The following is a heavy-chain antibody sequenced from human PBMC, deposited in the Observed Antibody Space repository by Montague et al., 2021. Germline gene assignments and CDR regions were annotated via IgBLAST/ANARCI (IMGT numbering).Heavy chain of an antibody. J-gene: IGHJ4*02. D-gene: IGHD1-26*01. CDR3: ARDFRVGTYFDY. Sequence: SLSLSCSASGFSFNVYGMHWVRQAPGKGLEWVAVVGHDGNYEKYADSVRGRFIVSRDNSRTTLYLQLNSLRAEDTAVYYCARDFRVGTYFDYLDQGTLVTVSS. CDR1: GFSFNVYG. V-gene: IGHV3-33*01. CDR2: VGHDGNYE.